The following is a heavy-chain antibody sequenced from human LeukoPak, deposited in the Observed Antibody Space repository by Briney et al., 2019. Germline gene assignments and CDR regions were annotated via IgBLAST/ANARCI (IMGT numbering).Heavy chain of an antibody. CDR1: GFTFSSYG. CDR2: ISGSGGST. Sequence: GGSLRLSCAASGFTFSSYGMSWVRQAPGKGLEWVSAISGSGGSTYYADSVKVRFTISRDNSKNSLYLQMNSLRAEDTAVYYCARGDCSGGSCYLSLTTIDYWGQGTLVTVSS. V-gene: IGHV3-23*01. CDR3: ARGDCSGGSCYLSLTTIDY. D-gene: IGHD2-15*01. J-gene: IGHJ4*02.